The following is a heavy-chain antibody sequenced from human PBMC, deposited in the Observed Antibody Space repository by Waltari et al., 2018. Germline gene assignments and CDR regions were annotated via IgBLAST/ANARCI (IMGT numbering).Heavy chain of an antibody. Sequence: QVQLQQWGAGLLKPSETLSLTCAVYGGSFSGYYWSWIRQPPGKGLEWIGEINHSGSTNSNPSRKSRVTRSVDTSKNQFSLKLSSVTAADTAVYYCARGAIVVVPAAQRRFDPWGQGTLVTVSA. V-gene: IGHV4-34*01. D-gene: IGHD2-2*01. CDR2: INHSGST. CDR1: GGSFSGYY. CDR3: ARGAIVVVPAAQRRFDP. J-gene: IGHJ5*02.